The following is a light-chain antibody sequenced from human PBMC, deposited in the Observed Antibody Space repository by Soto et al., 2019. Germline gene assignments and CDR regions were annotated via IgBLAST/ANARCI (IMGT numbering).Light chain of an antibody. CDR3: QQYGSSLLT. J-gene: IGKJ4*01. Sequence: EIVLTQSPGTLSLSPGERATLSCRASQSVSSSYLAWYRQKPGQAPRLLIYGASSRATGIPDRFSGSGSGTDFTLTIIGLELEDFAVYYCQQYGSSLLTFGGGTKVEIK. CDR1: QSVSSSY. CDR2: GAS. V-gene: IGKV3-20*01.